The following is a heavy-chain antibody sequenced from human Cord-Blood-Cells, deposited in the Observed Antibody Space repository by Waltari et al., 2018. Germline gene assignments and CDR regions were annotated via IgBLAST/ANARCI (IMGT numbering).Heavy chain of an antibody. CDR3: ARGGIYYGSGSYGPPVDY. CDR2: MNPNSGNT. V-gene: IGHV1-8*01. CDR1: GSTLTSYH. J-gene: IGHJ4*02. Sequence: QVQLVQSAAAVKQPGASVKVSCEASGSTLTSYHIHWVHQATGQGLEWMGWMNPNSGNTGYAQKFQGRVTMTRNTSISTAYMELSSLRSEDTAVYYCARGGIYYGSGSYGPPVDYWGQGTLVTVSS. D-gene: IGHD3-10*01.